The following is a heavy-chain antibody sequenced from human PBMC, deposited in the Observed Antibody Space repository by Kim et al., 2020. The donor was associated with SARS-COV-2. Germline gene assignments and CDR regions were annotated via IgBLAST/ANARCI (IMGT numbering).Heavy chain of an antibody. CDR2: LYYNGMT. CDR1: GGSFRTTNYY. V-gene: IGHV4-39*07. J-gene: IGHJ4*02. Sequence: SETLSLTCAVSGGSFRTTNYYWGWIRQPPGKGPEWVGTLYYNGMTYQNPSLKSRVTMSLDTSENRFSLNLTSVTAADTAIYFCARYSSEWMLPPIWGQGTLVSVSS. CDR3: ARYSSEWMLPPI. D-gene: IGHD3-22*01.